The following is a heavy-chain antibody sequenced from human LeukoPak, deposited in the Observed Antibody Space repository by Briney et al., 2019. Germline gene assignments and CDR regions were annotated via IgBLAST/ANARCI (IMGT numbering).Heavy chain of an antibody. CDR2: ISGSGGST. CDR1: GFTFSSYA. V-gene: IGHV3-23*01. J-gene: IGHJ4*02. D-gene: IGHD2-2*01. Sequence: PGRSLRLSCAASGFTFSSYAMSWVRQAPGKGLEWVSAISGSGGSTYYADSVKGRFTISRDNSKNTLYLQMNSLRAEDTAVYYCAKDPPPIVVVPAATLTSGEWGQGTLVSVSS. CDR3: AKDPPPIVVVPAATLTSGE.